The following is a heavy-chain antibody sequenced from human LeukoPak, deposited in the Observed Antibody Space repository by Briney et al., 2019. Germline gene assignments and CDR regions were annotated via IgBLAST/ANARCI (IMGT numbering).Heavy chain of an antibody. J-gene: IGHJ4*02. CDR3: VSSAFHSGSGNYYDY. D-gene: IGHD3-22*01. CDR2: IDNAGSIT. Sequence: GGSLRLSCAASGFTFSNYWIHWVRQAPGKGLVWGSRIDNAGSITTYADSVKGRFTSARDNAENTLYLQMNSLRVEDTAVYYCVSSAFHSGSGNYYDYWGQGTMVTVSS. V-gene: IGHV3-74*03. CDR1: GFTFSNYW.